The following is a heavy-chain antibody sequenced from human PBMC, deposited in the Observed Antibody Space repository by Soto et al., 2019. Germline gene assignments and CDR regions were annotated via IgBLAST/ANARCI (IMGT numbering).Heavy chain of an antibody. CDR1: GGTFSSYA. CDR2: IIPIFGTA. Sequence: QVPLVQSGAEGKKPGSSVKVSCKASGGTFSSYAISWVRQAPGQGLEWMGGIIPIFGTANYAQKFQGRVTITADESTSTAYMELSSLRSEDTAVYYCARVRSGTTSGYYYYYYGMDVWGQGTTVTVSS. D-gene: IGHD1-7*01. CDR3: ARVRSGTTSGYYYYYYGMDV. V-gene: IGHV1-69*01. J-gene: IGHJ6*02.